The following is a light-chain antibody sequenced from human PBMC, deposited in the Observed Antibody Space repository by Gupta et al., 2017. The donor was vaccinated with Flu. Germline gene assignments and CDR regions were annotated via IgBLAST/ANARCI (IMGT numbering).Light chain of an antibody. V-gene: IGKV1-39*01. CDR1: QSISSY. CDR3: QQSYSTLGYT. Sequence: DRVTITCRASQSISSYLNWYQQKPGKAPKLLIYAASSLQSGVPSRFSGSGSGTDFTLTISSRQPEDFATYYCQQSYSTLGYTFGQGTKLEIK. CDR2: AAS. J-gene: IGKJ2*01.